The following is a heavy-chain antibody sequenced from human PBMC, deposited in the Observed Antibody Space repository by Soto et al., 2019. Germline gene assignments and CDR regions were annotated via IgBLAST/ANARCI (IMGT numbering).Heavy chain of an antibody. Sequence: GGSLRLSCAATGFIFSTYGIHWVRQAPGKGLEWVAVISYDGSNEYYADSVKGRFTISRDNSKNTLYLQMNSLRTEDTAVYYCAKDLGGGYSYGFYYYYATDVWGQGTTVTVSS. CDR1: GFIFSTYG. CDR3: AKDLGGGYSYGFYYYYATDV. V-gene: IGHV3-30*18. D-gene: IGHD5-18*01. CDR2: ISYDGSNE. J-gene: IGHJ6*02.